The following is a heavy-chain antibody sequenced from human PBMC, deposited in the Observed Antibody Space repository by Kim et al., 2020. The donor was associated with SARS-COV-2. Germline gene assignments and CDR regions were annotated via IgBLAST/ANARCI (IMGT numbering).Heavy chain of an antibody. Sequence: ASVKVSCKASGYTFTSFGITWLRQAPGQGLEWMGWISAYNGNTNYAQKFQGRVTMTTDTSTSIAYMDLRSLRSDDTAVFYCVRALGDSSSWFMEYWGQGTQLTVSS. CDR2: ISAYNGNT. CDR3: VRALGDSSSWFMEY. D-gene: IGHD6-13*01. J-gene: IGHJ4*02. V-gene: IGHV1-18*01. CDR1: GYTFTSFG.